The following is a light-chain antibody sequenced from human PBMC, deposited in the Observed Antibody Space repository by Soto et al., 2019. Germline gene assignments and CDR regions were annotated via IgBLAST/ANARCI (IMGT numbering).Light chain of an antibody. V-gene: IGKV1-5*01. CDR3: QQYNPYSPRT. CDR1: QSISIW. Sequence: DIQMTQSPSTLSASVGDRVTITCRASQSISIWLAWFQQKPGKAPNLLIYDASSLKSGVPSRFSASGSGTEFTLTIGSLQPDDFATYYCQQYNPYSPRTFGQGTKVEIK. CDR2: DAS. J-gene: IGKJ1*01.